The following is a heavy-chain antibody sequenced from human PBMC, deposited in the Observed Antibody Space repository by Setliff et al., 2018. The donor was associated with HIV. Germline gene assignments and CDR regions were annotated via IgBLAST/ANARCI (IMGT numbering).Heavy chain of an antibody. CDR2: MSGSGRGSVT. J-gene: IGHJ3*01. D-gene: IGHD3-9*01. Sequence: QLGGSLRLSCVASGFTFSTYEMNWIRQAPGKGLEWVSYMSGSGRGSVTTYADSVRGRFTISRDNAKNSLYLQMNSPSAEDTAVFYCAKGTNYDLLTGYHAFDVWGQGTMVTVS. CDR1: GFTFSTYE. CDR3: AKGTNYDLLTGYHAFDV. V-gene: IGHV3-48*03.